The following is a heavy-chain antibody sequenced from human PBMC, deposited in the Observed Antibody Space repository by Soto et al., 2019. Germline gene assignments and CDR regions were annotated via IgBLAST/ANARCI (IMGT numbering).Heavy chain of an antibody. CDR2: INAGNGNT. Sequence: GASVNVSCKASGYTFTSYSMHWVRQAPGQRLEWMGWINAGNGNTKYSQKFQGRVTITRDTSASTAYMELSSLRSEDTAVYYCAGNPSGWFHFDYWGQGTLVTVSS. D-gene: IGHD6-19*01. CDR3: AGNPSGWFHFDY. CDR1: GYTFTSYS. V-gene: IGHV1-3*01. J-gene: IGHJ4*02.